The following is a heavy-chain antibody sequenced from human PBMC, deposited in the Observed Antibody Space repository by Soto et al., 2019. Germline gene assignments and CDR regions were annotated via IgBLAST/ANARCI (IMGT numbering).Heavy chain of an antibody. CDR3: ARDGWDGDYGGSFDI. V-gene: IGHV4-59*01. D-gene: IGHD4-17*01. CDR2: IYYSGST. Sequence: PSETLSLTCTVSGGSISSYYWSWIRQPPGKGLEWIGYIYYSGSTNYNPSLKSRVTISVDTSKNQFSLKLSSVTAADTAVYYCARDGWDGDYGGSFDIWGQGTMVTVSS. J-gene: IGHJ3*02. CDR1: GGSISSYY.